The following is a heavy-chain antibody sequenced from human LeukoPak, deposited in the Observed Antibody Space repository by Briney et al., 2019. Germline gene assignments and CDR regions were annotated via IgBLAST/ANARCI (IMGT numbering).Heavy chain of an antibody. D-gene: IGHD2-15*01. CDR1: GYTFTGYY. CDR2: INPNSGGT. J-gene: IGHJ3*02. Sequence: ASVKVSCKASGYTFTGYYMHWVRQAPGQGLEWMGRINPNSGGTNYAQKFQGRVTMTRDTSISTAYMELSRLRSDDTAVYYCTYCSGGSCYWDDAFDIWGQGTMVTASP. CDR3: TYCSGGSCYWDDAFDI. V-gene: IGHV1-2*06.